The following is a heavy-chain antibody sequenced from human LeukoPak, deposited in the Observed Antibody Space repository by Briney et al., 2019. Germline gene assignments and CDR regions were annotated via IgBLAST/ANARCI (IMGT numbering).Heavy chain of an antibody. V-gene: IGHV3-9*01. Sequence: GGSLRLSCAASGFTFDDYAMHWVRQAPGKGLEWVSGISWNSGSIGYADSVKGRFTISRDNAKNSLYLQMNSLRAEDTALYYCARDWSDYYGMDVGGQGTTVTVPS. CDR1: GFTFDDYA. J-gene: IGHJ6*02. CDR2: ISWNSGSI. CDR3: ARDWSDYYGMDV.